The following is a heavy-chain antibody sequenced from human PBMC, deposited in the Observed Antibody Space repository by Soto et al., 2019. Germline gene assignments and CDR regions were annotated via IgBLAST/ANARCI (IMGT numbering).Heavy chain of an antibody. V-gene: IGHV1-2*02. Sequence: QVHLVQSGTEVRKPGASVKVSCKASGYTFTGYYMHWVRQAPGQGLEWMGWINPNSGGTNYAQKFQGRVTMTRDTSISTAYMELSRLRSDDTAVYYCARGDSVLMVYAIRSGYYYGMDVWGQGTTVTVSS. D-gene: IGHD2-8*01. CDR3: ARGDSVLMVYAIRSGYYYGMDV. CDR2: INPNSGGT. CDR1: GYTFTGYY. J-gene: IGHJ6*02.